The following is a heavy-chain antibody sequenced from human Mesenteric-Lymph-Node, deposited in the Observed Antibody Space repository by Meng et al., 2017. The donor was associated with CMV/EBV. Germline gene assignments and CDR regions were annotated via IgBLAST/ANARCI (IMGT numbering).Heavy chain of an antibody. CDR1: GGTFSSYT. Sequence: QVQLVQSGDEVKKPGSSVKVSGKASGGTFSSYTISWVRQAPGQGLEWMGRIIPILGIANYAQKFQGRVTITADKSTSTAYMELSSLRSEDTAVYYCAGGIAAAGSRWFDPWGQGTLVTVSS. D-gene: IGHD6-13*01. CDR2: IIPILGIA. J-gene: IGHJ5*02. V-gene: IGHV1-69*02. CDR3: AGGIAAAGSRWFDP.